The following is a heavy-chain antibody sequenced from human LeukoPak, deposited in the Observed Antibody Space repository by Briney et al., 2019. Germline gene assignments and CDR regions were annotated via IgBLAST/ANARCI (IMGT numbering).Heavy chain of an antibody. J-gene: IGHJ4*02. V-gene: IGHV1-18*04. CDR1: GFRFTSFG. CDR2: ISNYFGVT. Sequence: ASVNVSCKASGFRFTSFGVSWVRQAPGQGLGWMGWISNYFGVTHYAEKFEDRVTMTIDTSTATAYMELRSLRYDDTAIYYCARDVNYAFDYWGQGTLVTVSS. D-gene: IGHD3-16*01. CDR3: ARDVNYAFDY.